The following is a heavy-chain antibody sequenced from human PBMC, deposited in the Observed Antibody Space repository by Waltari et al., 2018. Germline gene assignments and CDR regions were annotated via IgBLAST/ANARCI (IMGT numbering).Heavy chain of an antibody. CDR3: ATGRFGSLQ. V-gene: IGHV1-24*01. D-gene: IGHD3-10*01. CDR1: GFSLTELS. Sequence: QVQVIQSGAEVKKPGASVKVSCKVSGFSLTELSMHWVRQAPGEGLEWMGVINSEGVDFEDDEISDAQKSQGRITMSEDKSTNTAYMEVNRLRPEDTAVYYCATGRFGSLQWGQGTPVTVSS. CDR2: VDFEDDEI. J-gene: IGHJ4*02.